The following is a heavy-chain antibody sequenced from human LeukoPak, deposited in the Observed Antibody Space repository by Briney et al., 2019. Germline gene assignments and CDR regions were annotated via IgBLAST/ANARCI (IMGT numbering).Heavy chain of an antibody. Sequence: GGSLRLSCATSGFTFTTFWMHWVRQAPGKGLVWVSRINHDGSSTNYADSVKGRFTISRDNAKNTVFLQMNSLRAEDTAVYYCVRDWGYDSSGYWQKYFDTWGQGTLVTVSS. CDR1: GFTFTTFW. CDR2: INHDGSST. D-gene: IGHD3-22*01. V-gene: IGHV3-74*01. CDR3: VRDWGYDSSGYWQKYFDT. J-gene: IGHJ4*02.